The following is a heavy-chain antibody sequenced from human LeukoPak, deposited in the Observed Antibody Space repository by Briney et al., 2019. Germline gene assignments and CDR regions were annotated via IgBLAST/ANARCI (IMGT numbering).Heavy chain of an antibody. CDR1: GYTFTVYY. CDR3: ARGPSPLFSTSSDDYYYMDV. CDR2: VNPNSGGT. Sequence: AAVNVSSTASGYTFTVYYMHWVRHAPGQGLGWMGWVNPNSGGTIYAQKFQGRVNIPTDTSIRTAYLDLSRLRSDDTAVYYSARGPSPLFSTSSDDYYYMDVWGKGTPVTVSS. V-gene: IGHV1-2*02. J-gene: IGHJ6*03. D-gene: IGHD2-2*01.